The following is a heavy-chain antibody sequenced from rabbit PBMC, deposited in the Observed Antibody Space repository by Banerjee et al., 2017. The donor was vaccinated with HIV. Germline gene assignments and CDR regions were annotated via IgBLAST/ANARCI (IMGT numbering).Heavy chain of an antibody. CDR2: IYIGSGST. J-gene: IGHJ4*01. CDR3: ARKDGSSSVGYNL. V-gene: IGHV1S45*01. D-gene: IGHD1-1*01. CDR1: GFSFSSNA. Sequence: QEQLVESGGGLVQPEGSLTLTCTASGFSFSSNAMCWVRQAPGKGLEWIGCIYIGSGSTYYASWAKGRFTISKTSSTTVTLQMTSLTAADTATYFCARKDGSSSVGYNLWGQGTLVTVS.